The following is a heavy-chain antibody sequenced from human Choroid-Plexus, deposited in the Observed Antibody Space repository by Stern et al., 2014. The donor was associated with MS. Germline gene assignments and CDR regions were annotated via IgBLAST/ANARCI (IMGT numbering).Heavy chain of an antibody. CDR2: IRNNANSYTT. CDR1: GFTLSDHY. D-gene: IGHD6-19*01. CDR3: VRVSGSSGSDF. Sequence: EVQLVESGGGLVQPGGSLRLSCVASGFTLSDHYMDWVRQAPGKGLEWVGRIRNNANSYTTQYAASVKGRFVISRDDSKNSLYLQMNSLKSEDTAVYYCVRVSGSSGSDFWGQGTLVSVSS. V-gene: IGHV3-72*01. J-gene: IGHJ4*02.